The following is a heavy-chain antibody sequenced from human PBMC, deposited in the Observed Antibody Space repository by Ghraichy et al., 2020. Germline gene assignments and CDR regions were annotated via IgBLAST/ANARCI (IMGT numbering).Heavy chain of an antibody. Sequence: SETLSLTCTISGGSISGYYWSWIRQPPGKGLEWIGYVTYRGSTTYNPSLQSRVTISVDTSKNQVSLKLSSVTAADTALYYCAKHAAAYSFDYWGQGTLVTVSS. D-gene: IGHD2-15*01. J-gene: IGHJ4*02. V-gene: IGHV4-59*08. CDR1: GGSISGYY. CDR2: VTYRGST. CDR3: AKHAAAYSFDY.